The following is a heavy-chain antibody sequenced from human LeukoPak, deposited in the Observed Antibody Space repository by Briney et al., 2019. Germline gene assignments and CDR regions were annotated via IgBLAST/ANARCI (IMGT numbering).Heavy chain of an antibody. D-gene: IGHD3-22*01. CDR3: ARGGGYYYDSSGNGMDV. CDR1: GYTFTSYD. Sequence: ASVKVSCKASGYTFTSYDINWVRQATGQGLEWMGWMNPNSGNTGYAQKFQGRVTMTRNTSISTAYMELSSLRSEDTAVYYCARGGGYYYDSSGNGMDVWGQGTTVTVSS. CDR2: MNPNSGNT. J-gene: IGHJ6*02. V-gene: IGHV1-8*01.